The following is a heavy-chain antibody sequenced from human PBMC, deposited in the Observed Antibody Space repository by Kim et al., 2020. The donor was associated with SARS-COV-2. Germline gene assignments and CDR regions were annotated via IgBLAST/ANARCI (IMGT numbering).Heavy chain of an antibody. Sequence: GGSLRLSCAASGFTFDDYAMHWVRQAPGKGLEWVSLISWDGGSTYYADSVKGRFTISRDNSKNSLYLQMNSLRAEDTALYYCAKDIRGDPPGYYFDYWGQGTLVTVSS. CDR1: GFTFDDYA. CDR3: AKDIRGDPPGYYFDY. V-gene: IGHV3-43D*03. D-gene: IGHD3-16*01. CDR2: ISWDGGST. J-gene: IGHJ4*02.